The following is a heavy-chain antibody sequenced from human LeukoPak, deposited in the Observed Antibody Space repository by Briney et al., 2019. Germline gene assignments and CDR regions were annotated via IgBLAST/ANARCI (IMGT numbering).Heavy chain of an antibody. D-gene: IGHD2/OR15-2a*01. CDR1: GFTFSGHG. CDR2: ISYDGSNK. CDR3: AKNPRYFTTFLYYIDY. Sequence: PGGSPRLSCAASGFTFSGHGMHWVRQAPGKGLEWVAVISYDGSNKYYADSVKGRFTISRDNSKNTLYLQMNSLRAEDTAVYYCAKNPRYFTTFLYYIDYWGQGTLVTVSS. J-gene: IGHJ4*02. V-gene: IGHV3-30*18.